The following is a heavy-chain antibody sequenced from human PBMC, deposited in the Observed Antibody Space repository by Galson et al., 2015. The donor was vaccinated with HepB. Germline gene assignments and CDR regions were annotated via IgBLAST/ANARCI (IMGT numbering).Heavy chain of an antibody. Sequence: SLRLSCAASGFTVSSNYMSWVRQAPGRGLECVSVIYSGGNTHYADSVRGRFIISRDNSKNTLYLQMYSLRVEDTAVYYCARGYSRSWYSGLGFWGQGTLVTVSS. CDR1: GFTVSSNY. J-gene: IGHJ4*02. CDR2: IYSGGNT. V-gene: IGHV3-53*01. D-gene: IGHD6-13*01. CDR3: ARGYSRSWYSGLGF.